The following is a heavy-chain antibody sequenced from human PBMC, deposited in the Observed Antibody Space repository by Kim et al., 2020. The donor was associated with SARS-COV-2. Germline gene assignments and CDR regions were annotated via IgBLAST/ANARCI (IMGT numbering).Heavy chain of an antibody. D-gene: IGHD3-10*01. CDR1: GGSISSSNW. Sequence: SETLSLTCAVSGGSISSSNWWSWVRQPPGKGLEWIGEIYHSGSTNYNPSLKSRVTISVDKSKNQFSLKLSSVTAADTAVYYCARAVYYGSGSYYKGYYGMDVWGQGTTVTVSS. J-gene: IGHJ6*02. CDR3: ARAVYYGSGSYYKGYYGMDV. CDR2: IYHSGST. V-gene: IGHV4-4*02.